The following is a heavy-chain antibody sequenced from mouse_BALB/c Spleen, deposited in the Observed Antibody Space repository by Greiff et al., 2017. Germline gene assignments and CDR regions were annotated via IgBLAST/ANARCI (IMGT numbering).Heavy chain of an antibody. V-gene: IGHV5-9*03. CDR2: ISSGGGNT. CDR3: ARWPYGNYVAWFAY. J-gene: IGHJ3*01. Sequence: EVQGVESGGGLVKPGGSLKLSCAASGFTFSSYTMSWVRQTPEKRLEWVATISSGGGNTYYPDSVKGRFTISRDNAKNNLYLQMSSLRSEDTALYYCARWPYGNYVAWFAYWGQGTLVTVSA. CDR1: GFTFSSYT. D-gene: IGHD2-1*01.